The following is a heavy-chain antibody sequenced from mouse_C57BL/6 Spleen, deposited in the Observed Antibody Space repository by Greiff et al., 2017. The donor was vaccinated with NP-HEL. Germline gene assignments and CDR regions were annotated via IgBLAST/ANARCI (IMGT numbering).Heavy chain of an antibody. Sequence: QVQLQQSGAELVRPGSSVKLSCKASGYTFTSYWMHWVKQRPIQGLEWIGNIDPSDSETHYNQKFKDKATLTVDKSSSTAYMQLSSLTSEDSAVYYCARDYYDSPYYAMDYWGQGTSVTVSS. CDR1: GYTFTSYW. V-gene: IGHV1-52*01. CDR3: ARDYYDSPYYAMDY. CDR2: IDPSDSET. D-gene: IGHD1-1*01. J-gene: IGHJ4*01.